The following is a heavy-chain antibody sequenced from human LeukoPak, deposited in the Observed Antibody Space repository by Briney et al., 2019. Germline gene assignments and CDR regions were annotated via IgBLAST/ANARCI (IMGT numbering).Heavy chain of an antibody. CDR1: GFTFSSYA. V-gene: IGHV3-23*01. CDR3: AKDSPYYYDSSGYSDY. J-gene: IGHJ4*02. Sequence: GGSLRLSCAASGFTFSSYAMSWVRQAPGKGLEWVSAISGSGGSTYYADSVKGRFTISRDNSKNTLYLQMNSLRAEDTAVYYCAKDSPYYYDSSGYSDYWGQGTLVAVSS. D-gene: IGHD3-22*01. CDR2: ISGSGGST.